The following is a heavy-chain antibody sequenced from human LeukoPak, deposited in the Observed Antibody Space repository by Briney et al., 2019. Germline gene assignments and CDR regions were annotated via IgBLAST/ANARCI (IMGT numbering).Heavy chain of an antibody. CDR3: ARGGARYDDDSSGYYFDY. D-gene: IGHD3-22*01. CDR2: IYSGGST. J-gene: IGHJ4*02. V-gene: IGHV3-66*01. Sequence: GGSLRLSCAASGFTVSSNYMSWVRQAPGKGLEWVSVIYSGGSTYYADSVKGRFTITRDNSKNTLYLQMNSLRAEDTAVYYCARGGARYDDDSSGYYFDYWGQGTLVTVSS. CDR1: GFTVSSNY.